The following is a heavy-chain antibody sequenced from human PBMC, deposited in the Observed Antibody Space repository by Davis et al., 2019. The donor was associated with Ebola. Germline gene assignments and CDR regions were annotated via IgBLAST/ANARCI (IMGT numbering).Heavy chain of an antibody. V-gene: IGHV3-30*03. CDR3: ARDIPSLVRPERGMDV. Sequence: GESLKISCAASGFTFSSYGMHWVRQAPGKGLEWVAVISYDGSNKYYADSVKGRFTISRDNSKNTLYLQMNSLRAEDTAVYYCARDIPSLVRPERGMDVWGQGTTVTVSS. CDR2: ISYDGSNK. D-gene: IGHD2-2*02. CDR1: GFTFSSYG. J-gene: IGHJ6*02.